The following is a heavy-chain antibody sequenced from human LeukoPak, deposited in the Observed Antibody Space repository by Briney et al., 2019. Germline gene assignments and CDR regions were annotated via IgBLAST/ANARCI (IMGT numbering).Heavy chain of an antibody. CDR2: INPSGSSA. CDR1: GYSFTSYY. CDR3: ARDNSVGETAWWFDP. J-gene: IGHJ5*02. Sequence: VASVTVSCKASGYSFTSYYMHWLRQAPGQGLEWMGFINPSGSSAAYAQKFQGRLTITRDMFTSTDYMELNSLTSDDTAVYYCARDNSVGETAWWFDPWGQGTLVTVSS. D-gene: IGHD1-26*01. V-gene: IGHV1-46*01.